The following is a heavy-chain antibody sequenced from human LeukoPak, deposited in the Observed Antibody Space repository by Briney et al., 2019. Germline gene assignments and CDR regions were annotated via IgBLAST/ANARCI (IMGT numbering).Heavy chain of an antibody. Sequence: ASVKVSCKASGYTFTSYGISWVRQAPGQGLEWMGWISAYNGNTNYAQKLQGRVTMTTDTSTSTAYMELRSLRSDDTAVYYCARADIVVVPAAMPVLDVWGQGTLVTVSS. J-gene: IGHJ4*02. CDR3: ARADIVVVPAAMPVLDV. V-gene: IGHV1-18*01. D-gene: IGHD2-2*01. CDR1: GYTFTSYG. CDR2: ISAYNGNT.